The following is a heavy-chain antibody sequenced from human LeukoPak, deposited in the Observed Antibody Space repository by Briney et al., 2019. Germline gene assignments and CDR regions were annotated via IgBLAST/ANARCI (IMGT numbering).Heavy chain of an antibody. CDR2: IDSSGAKI. CDR3: AKDRGYSFDY. D-gene: IGHD3-10*01. CDR1: GFTFSIYA. V-gene: IGHV3-23*01. J-gene: IGHJ4*02. Sequence: PGGSLRLSCAASGFTFSIYAMGWVRQAPGKGLEWVSAIDSSGAKIYYADSVKGRFTISRDNSKNSLYLQMNSLRAEDAAVYYCAKDRGYSFDYWGQGTLVTVSS.